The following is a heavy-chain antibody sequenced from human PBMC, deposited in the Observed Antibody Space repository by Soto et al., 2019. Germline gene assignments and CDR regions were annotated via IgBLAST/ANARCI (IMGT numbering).Heavy chain of an antibody. CDR1: GFTFNRYS. Sequence: PGGSLRLSCAASGFTFNRYSVNWVRQAPGKGLEWVSYISTSSTTIYYADSVRGRFTISRDNAKNSLYLQMNSLRAEDTAVYYCARRNMFDCWGQGTLVTVSS. CDR2: ISTSSTTI. J-gene: IGHJ4*02. CDR3: ARRNMFDC. V-gene: IGHV3-48*04.